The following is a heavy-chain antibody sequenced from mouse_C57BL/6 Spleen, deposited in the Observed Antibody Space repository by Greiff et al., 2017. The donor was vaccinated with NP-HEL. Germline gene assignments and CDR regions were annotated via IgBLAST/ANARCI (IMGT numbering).Heavy chain of an antibody. V-gene: IGHV1-18*01. CDR1: GYTFTDYN. D-gene: IGHD2-3*01. CDR3: ARGAYDGYPYYFDY. J-gene: IGHJ2*01. CDR2: INPNNGGT. Sequence: EVQLQQSGPELVKPGASVKIPCKASGYTFTDYNMDWVKQSHGKSLEWIGDINPNNGGTIYNQKFKGKATLTVDKSSSTAYMELRSLTSEDTAVYYCARGAYDGYPYYFDYWGQGTTLTVSS.